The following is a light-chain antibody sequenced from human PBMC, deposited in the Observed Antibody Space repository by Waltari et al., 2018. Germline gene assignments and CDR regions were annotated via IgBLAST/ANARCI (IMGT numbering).Light chain of an antibody. J-gene: IGKJ4*01. CDR3: QQYYSTPLT. CDR1: QSVLFSSNNNNY. V-gene: IGKV4-1*01. Sequence: DIVMTQSPDSLAVSLGERATINCKSSQSVLFSSNNNNYLAWYQLKPGQPPKLLIHWASTRESGVPDRFSGSGSGTDFTLTISSLQAEDVAVYYCQQYYSTPLTFGGGTKVEIK. CDR2: WAS.